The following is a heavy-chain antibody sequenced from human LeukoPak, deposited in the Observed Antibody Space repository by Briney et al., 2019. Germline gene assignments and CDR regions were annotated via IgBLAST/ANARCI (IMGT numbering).Heavy chain of an antibody. Sequence: ASVKVSCKASGYTFTGYYMHWVRQAPGQGLEWMAWINPNSGGTNYAQKFQGRVTMTRDTPISTAYMELSRLTSDDTAVYYCARAPLGLPFDYWGQGSLVTVSS. CDR1: GYTFTGYY. CDR3: ARAPLGLPFDY. J-gene: IGHJ4*02. V-gene: IGHV1-2*02. CDR2: INPNSGGT.